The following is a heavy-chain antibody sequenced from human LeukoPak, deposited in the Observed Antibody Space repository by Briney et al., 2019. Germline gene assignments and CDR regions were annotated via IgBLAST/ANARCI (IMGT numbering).Heavy chain of an antibody. CDR1: GGSISSGGYY. J-gene: IGHJ4*02. CDR2: IYYSGST. Sequence: SETLSLTCTVSGGSISSGGYYWSWIRQHPGKGLEWIGYIYYSGSTYYNPSLKSRVTISVDTSKNQFSLKLSSVTAADTAVYYCARVDGGYFDYWGQGTLVTVSS. CDR3: ARVDGGYFDY. V-gene: IGHV4-31*03. D-gene: IGHD3-10*01.